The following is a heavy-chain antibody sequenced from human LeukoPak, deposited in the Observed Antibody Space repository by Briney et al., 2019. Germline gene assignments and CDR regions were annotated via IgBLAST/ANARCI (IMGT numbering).Heavy chain of an antibody. V-gene: IGHV4-34*01. J-gene: IGHJ6*02. D-gene: IGHD2-2*01. CDR3: AGPGSTAFHFYGMDV. CDR1: GGSFRGYF. Sequence: SETLSLTCAVSGGSFRGYFWSWIRQPPGKGLEWIGEINHSGSTNYNPSLKSRVTISVDTSKNEVSLRLSSVSAADTAVYYCAGPGSTAFHFYGMDVRGQGTTVIVSS. CDR2: INHSGST.